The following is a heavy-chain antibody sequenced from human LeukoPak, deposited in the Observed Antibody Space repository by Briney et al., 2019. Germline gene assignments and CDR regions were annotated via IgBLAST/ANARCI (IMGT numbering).Heavy chain of an antibody. CDR3: AVDLPRTAAGTAY. CDR1: AATFTIYA. V-gene: IGHV1-69*13. J-gene: IGHJ4*02. CDR2: IIPIFGTA. D-gene: IGHD6-13*01. Sequence: SVSLSFTASAATFTIYAISLVRQAPGPGNERMGGIIPIFGTANYAQKFQGRVTSTADESTSTAYRERSSLTSEDTAVYYCAVDLPRTAAGTAYWGEGTLVTVSS.